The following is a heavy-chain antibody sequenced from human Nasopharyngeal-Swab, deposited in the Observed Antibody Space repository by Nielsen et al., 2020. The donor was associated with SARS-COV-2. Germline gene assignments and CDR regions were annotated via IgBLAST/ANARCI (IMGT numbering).Heavy chain of an antibody. J-gene: IGHJ5*02. CDR3: VKDLAYDEVS. CDR1: GFIFSNYA. D-gene: IGHD5-12*01. V-gene: IGHV3-23*01. CDR2: INNRGDDT. Sequence: GGSLRLSCAASGFIFSNYAMSWVRQAPGKGLEWVSTINNRGDDTHYVDSVRGRFTVSRDNSKNTLYLQMTSLRGEDTAIYYCVKDLAYDEVSWGQGTLVTVSS.